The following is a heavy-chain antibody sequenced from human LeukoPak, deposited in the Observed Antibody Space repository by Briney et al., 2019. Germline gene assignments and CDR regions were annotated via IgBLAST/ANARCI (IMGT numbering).Heavy chain of an antibody. Sequence: GVSLRFSCAASGFTFNNYAMSWLPQAPGKGLEWVSAISGGGGPTYYADSVRGRFTISKDNSKNTLNLQMNGLRAEDAAAYFCAKNSGYSWQYFFDYWGQGTLVTVSS. CDR3: AKNSGYSWQYFFDY. CDR2: ISGGGGPT. V-gene: IGHV3-23*01. CDR1: GFTFNNYA. J-gene: IGHJ4*02. D-gene: IGHD6-25*01.